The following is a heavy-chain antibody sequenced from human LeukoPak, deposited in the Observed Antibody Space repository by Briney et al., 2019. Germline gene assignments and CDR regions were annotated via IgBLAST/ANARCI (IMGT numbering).Heavy chain of an antibody. D-gene: IGHD2-15*01. J-gene: IGHJ4*02. Sequence: GASVKVSCKASRYTFTNYYIHWLRQAPGQVLEWMGWINPNSGGTNYAQNFQGRVTLTRDTSITTAYMELSRLRSDDTAVYYCAREGWSVFDYWGQGTQVTVSS. CDR1: RYTFTNYY. CDR3: AREGWSVFDY. CDR2: INPNSGGT. V-gene: IGHV1-2*02.